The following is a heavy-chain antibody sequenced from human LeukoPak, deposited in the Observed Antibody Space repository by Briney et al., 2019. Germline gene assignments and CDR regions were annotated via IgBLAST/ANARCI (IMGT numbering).Heavy chain of an antibody. CDR2: ISYGGSNK. CDR1: GCTFSSYA. Sequence: PGGSLRLSCAASGCTFSSYAMHWVRQAPGKGLEWVAVISYGGSNKYYADSVKGRFTISRDNYKNTLYLQMNSLRAEDTAVYYCARETYYDSSGDFDYWGQGTLVTVSS. CDR3: ARETYYDSSGDFDY. D-gene: IGHD3-22*01. V-gene: IGHV3-30*04. J-gene: IGHJ4*02.